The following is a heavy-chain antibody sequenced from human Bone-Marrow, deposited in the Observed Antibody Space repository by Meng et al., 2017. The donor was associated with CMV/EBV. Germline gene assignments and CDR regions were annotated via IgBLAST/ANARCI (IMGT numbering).Heavy chain of an antibody. D-gene: IGHD3-10*01. CDR3: AKDRWFGETVNWFDP. V-gene: IGHV3-33*06. CDR1: GFTFSSYG. Sequence: GGSLRLSCAASGFTFSSYGMHWVRQAPGKGLEWVAVIWYDGSNKYYADSVKGRFTISRDNSKNTLYLQMNSLRAEDTAVYYCAKDRWFGETVNWFDPWGQGTLVTVSS. J-gene: IGHJ5*02. CDR2: IWYDGSNK.